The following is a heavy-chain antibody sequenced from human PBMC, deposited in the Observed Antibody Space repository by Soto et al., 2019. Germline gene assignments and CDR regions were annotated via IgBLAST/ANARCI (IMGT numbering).Heavy chain of an antibody. CDR2: IYYSGST. V-gene: IGHV4-30-4*05. J-gene: IGHJ4*01. Sequence: PGKGLEWSGYIYYSGSTYYNPSLKSRVTISVDTSKNQFSLKLSSVTAADTAVYYCARLTSNYYGVRRPQAGIFDY. CDR3: ARLTSNYYGVRRPQAGIFDY. D-gene: IGHD3-10*01.